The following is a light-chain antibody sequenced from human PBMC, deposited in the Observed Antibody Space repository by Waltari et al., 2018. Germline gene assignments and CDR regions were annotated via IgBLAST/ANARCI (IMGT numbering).Light chain of an antibody. J-gene: IGKJ4*01. CDR1: QAIRIY. CDR2: TPS. V-gene: IGKV1-9*01. CDR3: QQLHSYPLT. Sequence: IELTQSPSSLSASVGDRVSITCRASQAIRIYLAWYQQKPGKAPKLLMSTPSTLQSGVPSRFSGSGSGTEFTLTISSLQPEYFATYYCQQLHSYPLTFGGGTKVEI.